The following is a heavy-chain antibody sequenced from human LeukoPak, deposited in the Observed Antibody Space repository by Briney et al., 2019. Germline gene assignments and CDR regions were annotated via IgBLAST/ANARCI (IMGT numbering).Heavy chain of an antibody. J-gene: IGHJ4*02. D-gene: IGHD5-24*01. CDR1: GYTFTSYY. CDR3: ARQEEMATIYDY. CDR2: INPSGGST. Sequence: ASVKVSCKASGYTFTSYYMHWVRQAPGQGLEWMGIINPSGGSTSYAQKFQGRVTMTRDVSTSTVYMELSSLRSEDTAVYYCARQEEMATIYDYWGQGTLVTVSS. V-gene: IGHV1-46*01.